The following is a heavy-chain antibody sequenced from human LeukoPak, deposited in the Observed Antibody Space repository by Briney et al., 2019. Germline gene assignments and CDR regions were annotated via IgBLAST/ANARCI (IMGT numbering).Heavy chain of an antibody. Sequence: GESLQIPCKGTGYSFTSYWVGWLRHMPGKGLEGMGIINPGDSDTRYSPSLQGQVTISADKSISPAYLQWSSLKASDTAMYYCARQAGGSWYGPGYYYGMDVWGQGTTVTVSS. D-gene: IGHD6-13*01. CDR3: ARQAGGSWYGPGYYYGMDV. CDR1: GYSFTSYW. CDR2: INPGDSDT. J-gene: IGHJ6*02. V-gene: IGHV5-51*01.